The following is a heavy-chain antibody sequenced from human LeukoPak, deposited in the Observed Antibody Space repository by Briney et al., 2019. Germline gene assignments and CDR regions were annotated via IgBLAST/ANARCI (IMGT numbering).Heavy chain of an antibody. CDR1: GFTFRTYT. V-gene: IGHV3-21*01. J-gene: IGHJ4*02. CDR2: MSTSISYI. D-gene: IGHD4-17*01. Sequence: PGGSLRLSCAASGFTFRTYTMNWVRQAPGKGLEWVSSMSTSISYIYYADSVKGRFTISRDNAKNSLYLQMHSLRAEDTAVYYCARDRYGDYTFDYWGQRTLVTVSS. CDR3: ARDRYGDYTFDY.